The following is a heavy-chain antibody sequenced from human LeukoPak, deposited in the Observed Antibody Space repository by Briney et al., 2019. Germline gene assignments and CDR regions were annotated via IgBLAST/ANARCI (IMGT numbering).Heavy chain of an antibody. CDR3: ARDPMITFGGVIDYYYYMDV. CDR1: GYSISSGYY. V-gene: IGHV4-38-2*02. D-gene: IGHD3-16*02. Sequence: SETLSLTCTVSGYSISSGYYWGWIRQPPGNGLEWIGSIYYSGSTYYNPSLKSRVTISVDTSKNQFSLKLSSVTAADTAVYYCARDPMITFGGVIDYYYYMDVWGKGTTVTVSS. J-gene: IGHJ6*03. CDR2: IYYSGST.